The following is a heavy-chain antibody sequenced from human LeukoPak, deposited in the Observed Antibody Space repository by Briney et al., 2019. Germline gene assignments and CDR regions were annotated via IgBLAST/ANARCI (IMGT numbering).Heavy chain of an antibody. V-gene: IGHV3-23*01. Sequence: GGSLRLSCEASGFTFGSFAMSWVRQAPGKGLEWLSGISASGYYIYYADSVKGRFTISRDSSKNTLYIEMNSLRAEDTAVYYCARDGSWGDYQFYFYMDVWGKGTTVTVSS. CDR1: GFTFGSFA. D-gene: IGHD2-2*01. CDR3: ARDGSWGDYQFYFYMDV. CDR2: ISASGYYI. J-gene: IGHJ6*03.